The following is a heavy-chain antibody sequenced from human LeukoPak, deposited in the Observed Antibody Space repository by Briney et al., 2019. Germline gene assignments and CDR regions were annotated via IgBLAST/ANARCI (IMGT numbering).Heavy chain of an antibody. D-gene: IGHD3-22*01. CDR3: ARGDPYYYDSSGYILGFDY. CDR2: INHSGST. CDR1: GGSFSGYY. Sequence: PSETLSLTCAVYGGSFSGYYWSWIRQPPGKGLEWIGEINHSGSTNYNPSLKSRVTISVDTSKNQFSLKLSSVTAADTAVYYCARGDPYYYDSSGYILGFDYWGQGTLVTVSS. V-gene: IGHV4-34*01. J-gene: IGHJ4*02.